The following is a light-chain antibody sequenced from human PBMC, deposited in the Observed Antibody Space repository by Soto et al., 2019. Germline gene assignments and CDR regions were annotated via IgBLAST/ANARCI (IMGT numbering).Light chain of an antibody. CDR3: QQYNNWPLT. CDR2: GAS. J-gene: IGKJ3*01. Sequence: EIVMTQSPATLSVSPGERATLTCRASQSVASSNLAWYQQKPGQAPRLLIYGASTRATGIPARFSGSGSGTEFTLTISSLQSEDLAVCYCQQYNNWPLTFGPGTNVDIK. V-gene: IGKV3-15*01. CDR1: QSVASSN.